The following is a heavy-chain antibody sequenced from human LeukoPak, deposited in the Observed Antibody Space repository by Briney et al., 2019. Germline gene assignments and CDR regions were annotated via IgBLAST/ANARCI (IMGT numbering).Heavy chain of an antibody. J-gene: IGHJ5*02. Sequence: GGSLRLSCAASGFIVSQNYMSWVRQAPGKGLEWVSVIFRGDDTNYVDSVKGRFTIFRDNSKSTLYLQMNSLTAEDTAVYYCARHVWFGEHNGHENWFDPWGQGTLVTVSS. D-gene: IGHD3-10*01. V-gene: IGHV3-66*04. CDR2: IFRGDDT. CDR3: ARHVWFGEHNGHENWFDP. CDR1: GFIVSQNY.